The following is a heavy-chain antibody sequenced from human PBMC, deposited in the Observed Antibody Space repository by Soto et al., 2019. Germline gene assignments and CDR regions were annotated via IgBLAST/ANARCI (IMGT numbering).Heavy chain of an antibody. D-gene: IGHD1-26*01. Sequence: EVQLSESGGDLRQPGGSLRLSCAASGFTFTNYAMTWVRQTPGKGLAWVSGISASGGLKYYADSVRGRFTVSRDNSKNILYLQMDNLRDEDTALYYCAREVGAPSGWLDPWGQGTQVTVSS. CDR2: ISASGGLK. CDR3: AREVGAPSGWLDP. J-gene: IGHJ5*02. V-gene: IGHV3-23*01. CDR1: GFTFTNYA.